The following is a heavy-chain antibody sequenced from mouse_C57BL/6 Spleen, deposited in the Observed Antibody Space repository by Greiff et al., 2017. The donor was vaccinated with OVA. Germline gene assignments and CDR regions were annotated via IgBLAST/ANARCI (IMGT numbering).Heavy chain of an antibody. Sequence: VQLQQPGAELVKPGASVKMSCKASGYTFTSYWITWVKQRPGQGLEWIGDIYPGSGSTNYNEKFKSKATLTVDTSSSTAHMQLSSLTSEDSAVYYVARRGIYDYDGYAMDYWGQGTSVTVSS. V-gene: IGHV1-55*01. CDR1: GYTFTSYW. CDR3: ARRGIYDYDGYAMDY. J-gene: IGHJ4*01. D-gene: IGHD2-4*01. CDR2: IYPGSGST.